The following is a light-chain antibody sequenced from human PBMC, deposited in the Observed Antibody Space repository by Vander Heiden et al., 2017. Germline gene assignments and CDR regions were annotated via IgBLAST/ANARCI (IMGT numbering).Light chain of an antibody. V-gene: IGKV1-13*02. J-gene: IGKJ4*02. CDR3: QQVNSYLIS. CDR1: QGLTGA. CDR2: AAS. Sequence: AIQLTQSISSLSTSVGDRVPLTCRATQGLTGAVAGYPQKPGKAPTHLVSAASALESGVLSSLSVCGSETHFTLTIRSPQPEDFATYYCQQVNSYLISFGGGTKVEIK.